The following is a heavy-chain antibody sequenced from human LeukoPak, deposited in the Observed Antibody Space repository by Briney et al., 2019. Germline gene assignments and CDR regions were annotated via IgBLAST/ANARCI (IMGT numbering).Heavy chain of an antibody. V-gene: IGHV3-21*01. D-gene: IGHD2-15*01. CDR2: ISSSSSYI. Sequence: GGSLRLSCAASGFTFSSYSMNWVRQTPGKGLEWVSSISSSSSYIYYTDSVKGRFTISRDNAKNSLYLQMNSLRAEDTAVYYCAKDRRPSRYCSGGSCYLPFDYWGQGTLVTVSS. CDR1: GFTFSSYS. CDR3: AKDRRPSRYCSGGSCYLPFDY. J-gene: IGHJ4*02.